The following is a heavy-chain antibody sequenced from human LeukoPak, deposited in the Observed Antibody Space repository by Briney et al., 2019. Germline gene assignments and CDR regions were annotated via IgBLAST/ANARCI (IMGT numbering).Heavy chain of an antibody. V-gene: IGHV1-18*01. CDR1: GYTFTSYG. J-gene: IGHJ4*02. CDR3: ARGPSHGVPVLFAIDYGDYGTDY. D-gene: IGHD4-17*01. CDR2: ISAYNGNT. Sequence: ASVKVSCKASGYTFTSYGISWVRQAPGQGLEWMAWISAYNGNTNYAQILQGRVTMTTDTSTSTAYMELRSLRSDDTAVYYCARGPSHGVPVLFAIDYGDYGTDYWGQGTLVTVSS.